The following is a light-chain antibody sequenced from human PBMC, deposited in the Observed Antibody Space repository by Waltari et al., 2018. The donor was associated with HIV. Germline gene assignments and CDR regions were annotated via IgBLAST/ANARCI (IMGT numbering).Light chain of an antibody. V-gene: IGLV1-40*01. CDR3: QSYDSGLSGSV. CDR1: SSTIGAGYD. J-gene: IGLJ2*01. CDR2: ANN. Sequence: QSVLTQPPSVSGAPGQRVTISCPGSSSTIGAGYDVHWYQQLPGTAPKLLIYANNNRASWVPDRFSGSKFGPSASLAITGLQAEDEANYYCQSYDSGLSGSVFGGGTKLTVL.